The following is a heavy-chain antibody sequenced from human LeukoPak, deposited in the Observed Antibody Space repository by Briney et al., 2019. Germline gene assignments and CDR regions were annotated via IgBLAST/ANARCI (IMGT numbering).Heavy chain of an antibody. CDR2: IYYSGST. CDR3: ARVFHSEVDY. V-gene: IGHV4-31*03. J-gene: IGHJ4*02. Sequence: SETLSLTCTVSGGSIRSGGYYWSWIRQHPGEGLEWIGYIYYSGSTYYNPSLKSRVTISVDTSKNQFSLKLSSVTAADTAAYYCARVFHSEVDYWGQGTLVTVSS. CDR1: GGSIRSGGYY.